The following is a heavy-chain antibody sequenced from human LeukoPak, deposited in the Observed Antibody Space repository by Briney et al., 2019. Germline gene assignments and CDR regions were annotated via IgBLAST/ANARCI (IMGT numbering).Heavy chain of an antibody. CDR1: GFTFSSHG. J-gene: IGHJ6*04. D-gene: IGHD3-10*01. V-gene: IGHV3-48*04. Sequence: SGGSLRLSCAASGFTFSSHGMSWVRQAPGKRLEWVSYISSSGSTIYYADSVKGRFTISRGNAKNSLYLQMNSLRAEDTAVYYCARDCFPYYYGSGSYPPDVWGKGTTVTISS. CDR3: ARDCFPYYYGSGSYPPDV. CDR2: ISSSGSTI.